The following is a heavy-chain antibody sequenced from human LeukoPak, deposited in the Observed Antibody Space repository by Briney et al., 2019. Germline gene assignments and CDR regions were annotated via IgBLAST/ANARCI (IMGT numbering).Heavy chain of an antibody. CDR3: AKAADTEYSYGTESDAFDI. Sequence: PGRSLRLSCAASGFTLSSYAMSWVRQAPRKGLEWVSSIRGSGGSTHYADSVKGRFIISRDNSKNTLYVQMNSLRADDTAVYYCAKAADTEYSYGTESDAFDIWGQGTMVTVSS. CDR1: GFTLSSYA. D-gene: IGHD5-18*01. CDR2: IRGSGGST. J-gene: IGHJ3*02. V-gene: IGHV3-23*01.